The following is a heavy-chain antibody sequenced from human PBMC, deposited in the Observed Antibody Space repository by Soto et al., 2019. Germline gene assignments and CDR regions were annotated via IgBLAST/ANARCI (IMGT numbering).Heavy chain of an antibody. D-gene: IGHD6-13*01. CDR2: ISSSSNYK. J-gene: IGHJ4*02. V-gene: IGHV3-21*01. Sequence: GGSLRLSCAASGFTFSAYVMNWVRQAPGKGLEWVSSISSSSNYKHYADSVKGRFTISRDNTKNSLYLRMNSLGAEDTAVYYCVRDSPSGTAAFDYWGQGTLVTVSS. CDR3: VRDSPSGTAAFDY. CDR1: GFTFSAYV.